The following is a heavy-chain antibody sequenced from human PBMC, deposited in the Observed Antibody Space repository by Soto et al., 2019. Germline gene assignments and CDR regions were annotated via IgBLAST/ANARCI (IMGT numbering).Heavy chain of an antibody. D-gene: IGHD2-8*01. CDR3: AMYAADSRCFEA. Sequence: PSETLSLTCTVSGGSIRSVDHWWTWIRQPPGKGLEWLGYIHSGGTTYDSPSLKSRLTMSVDTSRNQLSLNLKSVTAADTAVYFCAMYAADSRCFEAWGQGTLVTVSS. CDR1: GGSIRSVDHW. CDR2: IHSGGTT. V-gene: IGHV4-30-4*01. J-gene: IGHJ5*02.